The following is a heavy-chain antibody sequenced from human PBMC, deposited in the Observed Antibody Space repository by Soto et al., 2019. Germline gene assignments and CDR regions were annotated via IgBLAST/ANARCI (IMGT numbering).Heavy chain of an antibody. CDR2: IYYSGST. CDR1: GGSISSYY. D-gene: IGHD3-9*01. CDR3: AGARYFDWLLYHY. Sequence: PSETLSLTCTVSGGSISSYYWSWIRQPPGKGLEWIGYIYYSGSTNYNPSLKSRVTISVDTSKNQFSLKLSSVTAADTAVYYCAGARYFDWLLYHYWGQGTLVTVSS. J-gene: IGHJ4*02. V-gene: IGHV4-59*01.